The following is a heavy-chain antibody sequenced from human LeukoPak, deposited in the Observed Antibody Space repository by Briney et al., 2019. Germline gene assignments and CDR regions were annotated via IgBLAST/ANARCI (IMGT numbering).Heavy chain of an antibody. CDR3: ARGLYCSSTSCYDYYYYYGMDV. CDR2: ISSSSSYI. V-gene: IGHV3-21*01. Sequence: NPGGSLRLSCAASGFTFSSYSMNWVRQAPGKGLEWVSSISSSSSYIYYADSVKGRFTISRDNAKNSLYLQMNSLRAEDTAVYYCARGLYCSSTSCYDYYYYYGMDVWSQGTTVTVSS. J-gene: IGHJ6*02. CDR1: GFTFSSYS. D-gene: IGHD2-2*01.